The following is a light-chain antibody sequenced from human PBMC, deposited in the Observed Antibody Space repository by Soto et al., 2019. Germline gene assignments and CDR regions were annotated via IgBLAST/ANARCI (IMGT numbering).Light chain of an antibody. CDR1: SGSVSTNYY. Sequence: QTVVTQEPSFSVSPGGTVTLTCGLSSGSVSTNYYPSWYQQTPDQAPRTLIYSTNTRSSGVPDRFSGSILGNKAALTITGAQADDESDYYCVLYMGSGIWVFGGGTKVTVL. CDR3: VLYMGSGIWV. CDR2: STN. J-gene: IGLJ3*02. V-gene: IGLV8-61*01.